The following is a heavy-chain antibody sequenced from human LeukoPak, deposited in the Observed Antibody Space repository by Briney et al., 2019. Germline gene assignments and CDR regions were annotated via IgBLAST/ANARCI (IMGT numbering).Heavy chain of an antibody. Sequence: SETLSLTCTVSGGSISSSSYYWGWIRQPPGKGLEWIGSIYYSGSTYYNPSLKSRVTISVDTSKNQFSLKLSSVTAADTAVYYCARDGRGEYGVPYAFDIWGQGTTVTVSS. CDR2: IYYSGST. CDR3: ARDGRGEYGVPYAFDI. CDR1: GGSISSSSYY. J-gene: IGHJ3*02. V-gene: IGHV4-39*02. D-gene: IGHD4-17*01.